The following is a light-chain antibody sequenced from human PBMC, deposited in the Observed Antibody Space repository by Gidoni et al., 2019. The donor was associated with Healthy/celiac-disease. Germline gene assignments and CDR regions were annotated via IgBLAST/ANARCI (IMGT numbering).Light chain of an antibody. CDR2: AAS. J-gene: IGKJ4*01. CDR3: QQSYSTPLT. Sequence: DIQMTQSPSSLSASVGDRVTITCRASQSISSYLNWYQQKPAKSPKLLIYAASSLQRGVPSRFSGSGSGTDFTLTISSLQPEDFATYYCQQSYSTPLTFGGGTKVEIK. V-gene: IGKV1-39*01. CDR1: QSISSY.